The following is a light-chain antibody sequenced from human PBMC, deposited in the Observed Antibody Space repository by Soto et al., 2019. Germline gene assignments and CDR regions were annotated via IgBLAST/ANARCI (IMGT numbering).Light chain of an antibody. J-gene: IGKJ1*01. Sequence: DIQMTQSPSTLSASVGDRVTITCRASQCISSWLAWYQQKPGTAPKLLIYKASTLQSGVPSRFSGSGSGTEFTLTISSLQPDDSATYYCQQYNDNWTFGQGTKVEIK. CDR1: QCISSW. CDR2: KAS. CDR3: QQYNDNWT. V-gene: IGKV1-5*03.